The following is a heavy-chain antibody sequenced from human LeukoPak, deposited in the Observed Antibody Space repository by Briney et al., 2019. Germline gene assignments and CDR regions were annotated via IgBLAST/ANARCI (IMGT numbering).Heavy chain of an antibody. Sequence: SETLSLTCAVYGGSFSGYYWSWNRQPPGKGLEWIGEINHSGSTNYNPSLKSRVTISVDTSKNQFSLKLSSVTAADTAVYYCASWDGYNSRAFDIWGQGAMVTVSS. V-gene: IGHV4-34*01. D-gene: IGHD5-24*01. CDR2: INHSGST. CDR3: ASWDGYNSRAFDI. CDR1: GGSFSGYY. J-gene: IGHJ3*02.